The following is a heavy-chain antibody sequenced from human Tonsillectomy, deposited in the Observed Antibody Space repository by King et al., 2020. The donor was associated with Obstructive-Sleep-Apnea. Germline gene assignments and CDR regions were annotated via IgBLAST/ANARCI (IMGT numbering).Heavy chain of an antibody. J-gene: IGHJ4*02. Sequence: VQLVESGGGLVQPGGSLRLSCAASGFTFSSYAMSWVRQAPGKGLEWVSAISGSGGSTYYADSVKGRFTISRDNSKNTLYLQMNSLRAEDTAVYYCALGGHCRSTSCRTVLDYWGQGTLVTVSS. D-gene: IGHD2-2*01. CDR1: GFTFSSYA. V-gene: IGHV3-23*04. CDR2: ISGSGGST. CDR3: ALGGHCRSTSCRTVLDY.